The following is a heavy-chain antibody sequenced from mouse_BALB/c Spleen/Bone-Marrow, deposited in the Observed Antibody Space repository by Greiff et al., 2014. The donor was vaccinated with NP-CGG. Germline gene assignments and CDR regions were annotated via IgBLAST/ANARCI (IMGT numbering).Heavy chain of an antibody. V-gene: IGHV1-5*01. D-gene: IGHD4-1*01. CDR1: GYTFTNYW. J-gene: IGHJ3*01. Sequence: VQLQQSGTVLARPGASLRMSCKASGYTFTNYWINWIKQRPGQGLEWIGAIYPGNNDAKYTQKFKAKANLTAVTSTSTADMELSSLTNEDSAVYYCARNWDWVFAYWGQGTLVTVSA. CDR3: ARNWDWVFAY. CDR2: IYPGNNDA.